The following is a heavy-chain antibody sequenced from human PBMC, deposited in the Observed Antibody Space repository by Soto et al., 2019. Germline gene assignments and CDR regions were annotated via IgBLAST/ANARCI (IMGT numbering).Heavy chain of an antibody. V-gene: IGHV1-24*01. CDR1: GYTLTELS. Sequence: ASVKVSCKVSGYTLTELSMNWVRQAPGKGLEWMGGFDHEDGETIYAQKFEGRVTMTEDTSKDTAYMELSSLRYEDTAVYYCAPPNLISYYYDSSGYYSWGQATLVTVSS. J-gene: IGHJ4*02. D-gene: IGHD3-22*01. CDR2: FDHEDGET. CDR3: APPNLISYYYDSSGYYS.